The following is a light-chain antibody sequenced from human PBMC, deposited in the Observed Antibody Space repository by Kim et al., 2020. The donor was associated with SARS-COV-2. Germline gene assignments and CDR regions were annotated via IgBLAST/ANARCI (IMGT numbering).Light chain of an antibody. J-gene: IGLJ2*01. V-gene: IGLV3-21*04. CDR1: NLGRQS. CDR2: YDD. Sequence: APGKTARITCGGNNLGRQSVHWYQQKPGQAPVLVIYYDDNRPSGIPERFSGSNSGNTATLTIRRVEAGDEADYYCQVWDSSSDHVVFGGGTKLTVL. CDR3: QVWDSSSDHVV.